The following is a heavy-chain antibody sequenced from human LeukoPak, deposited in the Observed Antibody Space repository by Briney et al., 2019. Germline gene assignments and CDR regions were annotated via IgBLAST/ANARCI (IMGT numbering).Heavy chain of an antibody. CDR1: GFSISSGYY. CDR3: ATYGVYASALDY. J-gene: IGHJ4*02. D-gene: IGHD2-8*01. CDR2: IYHSGST. Sequence: PSETLSLTCAVSGFSISSGYYRGWIRQPPGKGLEWIGSIYHSGSTYYNPSLKSRVTISVETSKNQFSLKLSSVTAADTAVYYCATYGVYASALDYWGQGTLVTVSS. V-gene: IGHV4-38-2*01.